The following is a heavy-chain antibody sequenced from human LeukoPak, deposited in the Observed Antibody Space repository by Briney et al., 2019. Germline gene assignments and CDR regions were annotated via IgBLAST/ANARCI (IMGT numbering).Heavy chain of an antibody. J-gene: IGHJ4*02. V-gene: IGHV4-39*07. CDR3: ARDRSCSGGSCYGPPDY. Sequence: PSETLSLTCTVSGASISSSSYYCGWIRQPPGKGLEWVGSIYYSGGTYYNPSLKSRVTISVDTSKNQFSLKLNSVTAADTAVYYCARDRSCSGGSCYGPPDYWGQGTLVTVSS. D-gene: IGHD2-15*01. CDR1: GASISSSSYY. CDR2: IYYSGGT.